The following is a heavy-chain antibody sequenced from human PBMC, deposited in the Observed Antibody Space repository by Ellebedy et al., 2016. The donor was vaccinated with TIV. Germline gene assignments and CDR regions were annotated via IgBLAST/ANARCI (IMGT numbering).Heavy chain of an antibody. CDR1: GFTFSSYA. Sequence: GESLKISCSASGFTFSSYAMHWVRQAPGKGPEYVSAISDNGDGKYYADSVKGRFTISRDNSKNTMYLQMSSLRPEDTAVYYCVRRPAGTIDYWGQGTLVTVSS. CDR2: ISDNGDGK. V-gene: IGHV3-64D*06. D-gene: IGHD6-13*01. J-gene: IGHJ4*02. CDR3: VRRPAGTIDY.